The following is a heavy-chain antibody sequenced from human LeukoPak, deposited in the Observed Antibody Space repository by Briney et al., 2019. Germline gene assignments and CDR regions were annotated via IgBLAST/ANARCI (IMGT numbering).Heavy chain of an antibody. CDR1: GYTFITYY. Sequence: ASVKVSCKASGYTFITYYMHWVRQAPGQGLEWMGGIIPLFDAANYTQKFQGRVTITTDESTSTAYMELSSLRSEDTAVYYCARAGANNYYYYMDVWGKGTTVTVSS. J-gene: IGHJ6*03. D-gene: IGHD2/OR15-2a*01. V-gene: IGHV1-69*05. CDR2: IIPLFDAA. CDR3: ARAGANNYYYYMDV.